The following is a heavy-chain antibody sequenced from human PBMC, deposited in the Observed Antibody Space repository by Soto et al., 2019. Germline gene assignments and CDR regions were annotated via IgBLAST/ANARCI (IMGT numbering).Heavy chain of an antibody. D-gene: IGHD3-10*01. CDR1: GYTFTSYG. Sequence: QVQLVQSGAEVKKPGASVKVSCKASGYTFTSYGISWVRQAPGQGLEWMGWISACNGNTNYAQKLQGRVTMTTEASPSPAYTALRSPRSDDPAVYYCAREYYVGSGGAYWGQGTIVTVSS. V-gene: IGHV1-18*01. CDR3: AREYYVGSGGAY. J-gene: IGHJ4*02. CDR2: ISACNGNT.